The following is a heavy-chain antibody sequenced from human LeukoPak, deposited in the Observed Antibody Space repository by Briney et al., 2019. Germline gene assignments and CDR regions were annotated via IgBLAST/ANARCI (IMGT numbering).Heavy chain of an antibody. J-gene: IGHJ4*02. Sequence: PGGSLRLSCAAPGFTFSSYWMSWVRQAPGKGLEWVANIKQDGSEKYYLDSVKGRFTISRDNAENSLYLQMNSLRAEDTAVYYCATEASSGLEDWGQGILVTVSS. CDR3: ATEASSGLED. D-gene: IGHD6-19*01. V-gene: IGHV3-7*01. CDR1: GFTFSSYW. CDR2: IKQDGSEK.